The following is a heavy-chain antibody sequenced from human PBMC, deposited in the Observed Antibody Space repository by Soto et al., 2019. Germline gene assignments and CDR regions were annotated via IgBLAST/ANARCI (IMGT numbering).Heavy chain of an antibody. CDR1: GFTFSNYA. D-gene: IGHD1-1*01. CDR3: GRGKTGADYYYDMDG. J-gene: IGHJ6*02. CDR2: ISGRGGNT. Sequence: GGTLRLSPAASGFTFSNYAMNWARQAPGTSLEWVSAISGRGGNTYYTDSANGRFTISRDNSRKTLNLQMNSLRVEDPAVYFCGRGKTGADYYYDMDGWGQGTKVGVSS. V-gene: IGHV3-23*01.